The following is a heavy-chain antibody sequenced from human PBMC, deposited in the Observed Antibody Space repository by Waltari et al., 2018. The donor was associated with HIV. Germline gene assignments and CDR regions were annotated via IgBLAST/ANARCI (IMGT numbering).Heavy chain of an antibody. CDR3: VAARGYWYFDL. CDR1: RFTFSSYS. CDR2: ISSSSSTI. Sequence: EVQLVESGGGLVQPGGSLRLSCAASRFTFSSYSMNWVRQAPGKGLGWVSYISSSSSTIYYADSVKGRFTISRDNAKNSLSLQVNSLRAEDTAVYYCVAARGYWYFDLWGRGTLVTVSS. D-gene: IGHD2-15*01. J-gene: IGHJ2*01. V-gene: IGHV3-48*01.